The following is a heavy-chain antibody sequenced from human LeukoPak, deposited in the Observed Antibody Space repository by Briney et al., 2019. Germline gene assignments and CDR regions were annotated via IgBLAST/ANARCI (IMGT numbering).Heavy chain of an antibody. CDR2: IRSKANSYAT. V-gene: IGHV3-73*01. CDR3: TRPYSSGYY. Sequence: PGGSLRLSCAASGFTSDDYAIHWVRQAPGKGLEWVGRIRSKANSYATAYAASVKGRFTISRDDSKNTAYLQMNSLKIEDTAVYYCTRPYSSGYYWGQGTLVTVSS. J-gene: IGHJ4*02. D-gene: IGHD6-19*01. CDR1: GFTSDDYA.